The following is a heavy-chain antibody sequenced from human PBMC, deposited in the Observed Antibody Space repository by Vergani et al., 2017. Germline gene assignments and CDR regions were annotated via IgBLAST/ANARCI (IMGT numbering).Heavy chain of an antibody. Sequence: QLQLQESGPGLVKPSETLSLTCTVSGGSISSSSYYWGWIRQPPGKGLEWIGSIYYSGSTYYNPSLKSRVTISVDTSKNQFSLKLSSVTAADTAVYYCARVVDDYGDYEAEYCQHWGQGTLVTVSS. D-gene: IGHD4-17*01. CDR3: ARVVDDYGDYEAEYCQH. CDR2: IYYSGST. CDR1: GGSISSSSYY. V-gene: IGHV4-39*07. J-gene: IGHJ1*01.